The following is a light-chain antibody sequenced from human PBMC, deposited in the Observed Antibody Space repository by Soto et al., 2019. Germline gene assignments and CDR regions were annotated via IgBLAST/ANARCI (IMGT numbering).Light chain of an antibody. CDR2: GAS. V-gene: IGKV3-15*01. CDR1: QSVSSN. CDR3: QQYNNWPET. J-gene: IGKJ1*01. Sequence: EIVMTQSPATLSVSPGGRATLSCRASQSVSSNLAWYQQKPGQAPRLLIYGASTRATGIPARFSGSGSGTEFTLTISSLQSEDFAVYYCQQYNNWPETFGQGTKV.